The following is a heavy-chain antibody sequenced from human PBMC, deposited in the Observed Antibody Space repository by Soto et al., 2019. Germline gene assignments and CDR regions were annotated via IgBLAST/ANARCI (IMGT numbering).Heavy chain of an antibody. CDR3: ARWAVVPAAIRSFDY. J-gene: IGHJ4*02. CDR2: IYPGDSDT. D-gene: IGHD2-2*01. V-gene: IGHV5-51*01. CDR1: GSSFTSYW. Sequence: GESLKISCKGSGSSFTSYWIGWVRQMPGKGLEWMGIIYPGDSDTRYSPSFQGQVTISADKSISTAYLQWSSLKASDTAMYYCARWAVVPAAIRSFDYWGQGTLVTVSS.